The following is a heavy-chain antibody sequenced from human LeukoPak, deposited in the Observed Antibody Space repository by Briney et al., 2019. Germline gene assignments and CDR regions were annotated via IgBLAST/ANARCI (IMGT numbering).Heavy chain of an antibody. CDR2: ITGRVGST. V-gene: IGHV3-23*01. J-gene: IGHJ4*02. D-gene: IGHD6-13*01. Sequence: GGSLRLSCAASGFTFASNAMSWVRQAPGKGLEWVSSITGRVGSTYYADSVKGRFTISRDISNNTLYLQMNSLRAEDTAVYYCAKAPYSSSWGIDYWGQGTLVTVSS. CDR3: AKAPYSSSWGIDY. CDR1: GFTFASNA.